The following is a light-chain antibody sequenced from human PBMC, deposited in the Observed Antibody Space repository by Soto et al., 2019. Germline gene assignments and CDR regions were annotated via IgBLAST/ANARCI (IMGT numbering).Light chain of an antibody. CDR3: CSNAGSYTYV. V-gene: IGLV2-11*01. CDR1: SSDVGGYNF. J-gene: IGLJ1*01. CDR2: DVN. Sequence: QSALTQPRPVSGSPGQSVTISCTGTSSDVGGYNFVSWYQQHPGKAPQLMIYDVNKRPSGIPDRFSGSKSGNTASLTISGLQAEDEADYYCCSNAGSYTYVFGTGTKLTVL.